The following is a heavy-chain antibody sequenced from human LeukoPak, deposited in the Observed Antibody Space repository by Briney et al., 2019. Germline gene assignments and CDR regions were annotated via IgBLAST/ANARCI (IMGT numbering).Heavy chain of an antibody. V-gene: IGHV4-38-2*02. J-gene: IGHJ1*01. CDR2: IYHSGST. CDR3: ARERPRPYLQH. D-gene: IGHD6-6*01. Sequence: SETLSLTCTVSGYSLSSGYYWGWIRQPPGEGLEWIGSIYHSGSTYYNPSLKSRVTISVDTSKNQFSLKLSSVTAADTAVYYCARERPRPYLQHWGQGTLVTVSS. CDR1: GYSLSSGYY.